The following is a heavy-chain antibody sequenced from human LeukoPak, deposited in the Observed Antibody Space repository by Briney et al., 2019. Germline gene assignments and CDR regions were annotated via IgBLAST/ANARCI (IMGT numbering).Heavy chain of an antibody. CDR3: ARDGTPNSFAFDI. D-gene: IGHD6-13*01. CDR1: GGSISSSSYY. V-gene: IGHV4-39*07. CDR2: IYYSGST. J-gene: IGHJ3*02. Sequence: SETLSLTCTVSGGSISSSSYYWGWIRQPPGKGLEWIGSIYYSGSTYYNPSLKSRVTISVDTSKNQFSLKLSSVTAADTAVYYCARDGTPNSFAFDIWGQGTMVTVSS.